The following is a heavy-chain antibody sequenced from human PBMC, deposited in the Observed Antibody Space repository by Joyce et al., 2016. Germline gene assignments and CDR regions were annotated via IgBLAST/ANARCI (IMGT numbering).Heavy chain of an antibody. CDR1: GGSINTYY. V-gene: IGHV4-59*01. D-gene: IGHD2-2*01. CDR3: ARDRNEGYCTSARCYYYYYGMDV. CDR2: ISYSGTA. J-gene: IGHJ6*02. Sequence: QVQLQESGPGLVKPSETLSLTCTVSGGSINTYYWSWIRQPPGKGLEWIGYISYSGTANYAPSLKSRVTISVDTAKNQISLKVTSVTAADTAVYYCARDRNEGYCTSARCYYYYYGMDVWGQGTTVTVSS.